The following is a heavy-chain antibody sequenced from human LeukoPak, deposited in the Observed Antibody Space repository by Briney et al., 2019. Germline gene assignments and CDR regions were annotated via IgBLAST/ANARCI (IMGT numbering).Heavy chain of an antibody. CDR1: GGSISSGGYY. J-gene: IGHJ4*02. CDR2: IYHSGST. CDR3: ARAEVATLLLY. V-gene: IGHV4-30-2*01. Sequence: PSETLSLTCTVSGGSISSGGYYWNWIRQHPGKGLEWIGYIYHSGSTYYNPSLKSRVTISVDRSKNQFSLKLSSVTAADTAVYYCARAEVATLLLYWGQGTLVTVSS. D-gene: IGHD5-12*01.